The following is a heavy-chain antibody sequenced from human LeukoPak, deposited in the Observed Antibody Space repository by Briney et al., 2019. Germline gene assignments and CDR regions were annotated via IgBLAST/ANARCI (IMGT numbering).Heavy chain of an antibody. CDR3: ARHRFSYGDPGDY. D-gene: IGHD4-17*01. J-gene: IGHJ4*02. CDR1: GYSFTSYW. CDR2: IYPDDSDT. Sequence: PGESLKISCKGSGYSFTSYWIGWVRQMPGKGLEWMGIIYPDDSDTRYSPSFQGQVTISADKSISTAYLQWRSLKASDTAMYYCARHRFSYGDPGDYWGQGTLITVSS. V-gene: IGHV5-51*01.